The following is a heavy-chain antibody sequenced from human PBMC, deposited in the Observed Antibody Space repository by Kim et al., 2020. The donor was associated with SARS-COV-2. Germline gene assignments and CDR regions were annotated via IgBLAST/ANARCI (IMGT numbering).Heavy chain of an antibody. J-gene: IGHJ6*02. V-gene: IGHV7-4-1*02. CDR2: INTNTGNP. Sequence: ASVKVSCKASGYTFTSYAMNWVRQAPGQGLEWMGWINTNTGNPTYAQGFTGRFVFSLDTSVSTAYLQISSLKAEDTAVYYCARVGSSSWYVDYYYGTDVWGQGTTVTVSS. D-gene: IGHD6-13*01. CDR1: GYTFTSYA. CDR3: ARVGSSSWYVDYYYGTDV.